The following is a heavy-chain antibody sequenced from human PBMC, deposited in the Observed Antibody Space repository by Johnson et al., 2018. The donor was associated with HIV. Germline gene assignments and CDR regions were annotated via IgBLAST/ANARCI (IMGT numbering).Heavy chain of an antibody. D-gene: IGHD2-15*01. CDR3: ARQGPGYCSGSGCYYDAFDL. CDR1: GFTFADYA. Sequence: EVQLVESGGGLVQPGRSLRLSCTASGFTFADYALMWVRQAPGKGLECVGFIRGKAYGGTIAYAASLKGRFTISRDDSKSIVYLQMSSLKTEDTAVYYCARQGPGYCSGSGCYYDAFDLWGQGTMVTVSS. J-gene: IGHJ3*01. V-gene: IGHV3-49*04. CDR2: IRGKAYGGTI.